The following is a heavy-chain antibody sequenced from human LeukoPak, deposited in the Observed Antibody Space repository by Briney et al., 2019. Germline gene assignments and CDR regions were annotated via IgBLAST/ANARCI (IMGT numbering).Heavy chain of an antibody. V-gene: IGHV3-23*01. CDR1: GFTFSSYA. J-gene: IGHJ6*02. CDR3: ARTRITMVRGVNHPHYYYGMDV. Sequence: GGSLRLSCAASGFTFSSYAMSWVRQAPGKGLEWVSAISGSSGSTYYADSVKGRFTISRDNSKNTLYLQMNSLRAEDTAVYYCARTRITMVRGVNHPHYYYGMDVWGQGTTVTVSS. CDR2: ISGSSGST. D-gene: IGHD3-10*01.